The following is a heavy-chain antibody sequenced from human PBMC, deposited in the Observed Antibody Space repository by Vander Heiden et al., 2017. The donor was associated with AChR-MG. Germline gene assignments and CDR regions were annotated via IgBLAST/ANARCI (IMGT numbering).Heavy chain of an antibody. CDR1: GGSFSGYY. CDR2: INHSGST. J-gene: IGHJ6*03. CDR3: ARGWPSRSSSWYSTYQSGVYYYYMDV. D-gene: IGHD6-13*01. V-gene: IGHV4-34*01. Sequence: QVQLQQWGAGLLNPSETLSLTCAVYGGSFSGYYWSWIRQPPGKGLEWIGEINHSGSTNYNPSLKSRVTISVDTSKNQFSLKLSSVTAADTAVYYCARGWPSRSSSWYSTYQSGVYYYYMDVWGKGTTVTVSS.